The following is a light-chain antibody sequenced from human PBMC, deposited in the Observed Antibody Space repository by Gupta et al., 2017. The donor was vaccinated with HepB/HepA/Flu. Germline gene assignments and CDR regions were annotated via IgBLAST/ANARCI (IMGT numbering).Light chain of an antibody. V-gene: IGLV2-14*01. CDR2: DVS. J-gene: IGLJ1*01. CDR1: SSDVGGYNY. Sequence: QSALTPPASVSGPPGQSITISCTGTSSDVGGYNYVSWYQQHPGKAPKLMIYDVSNRPSGVSNRFSGSKSGNTASLTISGLQAEDEADYYCSSYTSSSTLYVFGTGTKVTVL. CDR3: SSYTSSSTLYV.